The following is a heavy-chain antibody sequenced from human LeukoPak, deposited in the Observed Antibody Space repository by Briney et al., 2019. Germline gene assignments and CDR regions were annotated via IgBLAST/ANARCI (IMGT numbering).Heavy chain of an antibody. CDR2: IRYDGSNK. V-gene: IGHV3-30*02. Sequence: GGSLRLSCAASGFTFSSYGMHWVRQAPGKGLEWVAFIRYDGSNKYYADSVKGRFTISRDNSKNTLYLQMNSLRAEDTAVYYCAKEWARLLWFGDAFDIWGQGTMVTVSS. CDR1: GFTFSSYG. D-gene: IGHD3-10*01. J-gene: IGHJ3*02. CDR3: AKEWARLLWFGDAFDI.